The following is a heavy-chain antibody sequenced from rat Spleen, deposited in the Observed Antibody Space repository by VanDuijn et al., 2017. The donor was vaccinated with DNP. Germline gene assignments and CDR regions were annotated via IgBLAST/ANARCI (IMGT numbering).Heavy chain of an antibody. CDR2: ISTSGGVS. CDR3: ARAYGSPWYFDY. D-gene: IGHD1-3*01. Sequence: EVQLVESGGGLVQPGRSMTVSCAASGFTFSNSDMAWVRQAPTKGLEWVGSISTSGGVSYYRDSVKGRFTISRDNAKSSLYLQMISLKSEDSATYYCARAYGSPWYFDYWGQGVMVTVSS. J-gene: IGHJ2*01. V-gene: IGHV5-25*01. CDR1: GFTFSNSD.